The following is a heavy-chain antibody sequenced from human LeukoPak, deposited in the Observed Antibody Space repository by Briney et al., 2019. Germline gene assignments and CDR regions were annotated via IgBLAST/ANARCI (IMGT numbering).Heavy chain of an antibody. V-gene: IGHV1-69*13. D-gene: IGHD5-18*01. CDR2: IIPIFGTA. CDR1: GYTFTSYA. CDR3: ARERDTAMVEFDY. J-gene: IGHJ4*02. Sequence: GASVKVSCKASGYTFTSYAISWVRQAPGQGLEWMGGIIPIFGTANYAQKFQGRVTITADESTCTAYMELSSLRSEDTAVYYCARERDTAMVEFDYWGQGTLVTVSS.